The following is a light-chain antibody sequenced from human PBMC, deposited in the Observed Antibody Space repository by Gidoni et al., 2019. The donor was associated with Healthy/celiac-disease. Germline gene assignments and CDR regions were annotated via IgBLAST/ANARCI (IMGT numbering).Light chain of an antibody. CDR3: SSYTSSSTLVDVV. Sequence: QSALTQPASVSGPSGQSLTISCTGTSSDVGGYNYVSWYQQHPGKAPKLMIYEVSNRPSGVSNRFSGSKSGNTASLTISGLQAEDEADYYCSSYTSSSTLVDVVFGGGTKLTVL. CDR2: EVS. V-gene: IGLV2-14*01. CDR1: SSDVGGYNY. J-gene: IGLJ2*01.